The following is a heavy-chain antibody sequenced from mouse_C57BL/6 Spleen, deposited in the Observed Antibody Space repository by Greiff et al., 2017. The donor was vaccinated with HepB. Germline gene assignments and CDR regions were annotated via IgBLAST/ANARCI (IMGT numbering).Heavy chain of an antibody. CDR2: IDPSDSYT. CDR3: ARGGLRRSYWYFDG. V-gene: IGHV1-69*01. CDR1: GYTFTSYW. Sequence: QVQLQQPGAELVMPGASVKLSCKASGYTFTSYWMHWVKQRPGQGLEWIGEIDPSDSYTNYNQKFKGKSTLTVDKSSSTAYMQLSSLTSEASAVYYCARGGLRRSYWYFDGWGTGTTVTVSS. J-gene: IGHJ1*03. D-gene: IGHD2-2*01.